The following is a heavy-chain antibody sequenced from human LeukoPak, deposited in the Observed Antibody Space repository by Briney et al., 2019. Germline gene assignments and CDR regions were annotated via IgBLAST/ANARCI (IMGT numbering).Heavy chain of an antibody. CDR1: GGSISSYY. CDR3: ARQYGSGDNWFDP. CDR2: IYYSGST. V-gene: IGHV4-59*08. J-gene: IGHJ5*02. D-gene: IGHD3-10*01. Sequence: SETLSLTCIVSGGSISSYYWSWIRQPPGEGLEWIGYIYYSGSTNYNPSLKSRVTISVDTSKNQFSLKLSSVTAADTAVYYCARQYGSGDNWFDPWGQGTLVTVSS.